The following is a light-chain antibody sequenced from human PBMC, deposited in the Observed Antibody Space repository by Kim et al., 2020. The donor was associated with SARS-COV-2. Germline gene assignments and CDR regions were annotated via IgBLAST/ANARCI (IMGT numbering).Light chain of an antibody. CDR2: EAN. CDR1: SSDVGADNN. J-gene: IGLJ3*02. V-gene: IGLV2-8*01. CDR3: SSSAATNTSHV. Sequence: QSATISSTGASSDVGADNNVSCYYQHPGNAPNLLMFEANKRPPAVPDRFSGSTSGNTASLPVFALQAADEADYYCSSSAATNTSHVFGGGTQLTVL.